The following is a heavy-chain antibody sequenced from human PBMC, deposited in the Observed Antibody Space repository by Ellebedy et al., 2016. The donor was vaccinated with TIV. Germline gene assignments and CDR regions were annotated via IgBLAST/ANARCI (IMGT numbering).Heavy chain of an antibody. CDR2: ISYDGSNK. Sequence: GESLKISCAASGFPFSSYGMHWVRQAPGKGLEWVAVISYDGSNKYYADSVKGRFTISRDNSKNTLYLQMNSMRAEDTAVYYCGRDDPFETGALDYWGQGTLVTVSS. CDR1: GFPFSSYG. D-gene: IGHD3-10*01. V-gene: IGHV3-30*03. J-gene: IGHJ4*02. CDR3: GRDDPFETGALDY.